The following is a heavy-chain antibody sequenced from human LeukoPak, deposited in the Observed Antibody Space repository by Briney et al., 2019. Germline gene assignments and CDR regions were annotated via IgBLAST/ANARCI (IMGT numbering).Heavy chain of an antibody. J-gene: IGHJ4*02. CDR3: TGNYYGSGSYADFDY. CDR2: ISSSGSTI. V-gene: IGHV3-48*03. CDR1: GFTLSSYE. D-gene: IGHD3-10*01. Sequence: PGGSLRLSCAASGFTLSSYEMNWVRQAPGKGLEWVSYISSSGSTIYYAGSVKGRFTISRDNSKNTLYLQMNSLRAEDTAVYYCTGNYYGSGSYADFDYWGQGTLVTVSS.